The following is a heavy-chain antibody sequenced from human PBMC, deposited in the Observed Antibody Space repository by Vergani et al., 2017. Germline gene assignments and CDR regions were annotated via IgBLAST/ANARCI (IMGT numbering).Heavy chain of an antibody. CDR2: IIPIFGTA. CDR3: ARGIGHYYDSSGYYAFDI. Sequence: VQSGAEVKKPGSSVKVSCKASGGTFSSYAISWVRQAPGQGLEWMGGIIPIFGTANYAQKFQGRVTITADESTSTAYMELSSLRSEDTAVYYCARGIGHYYDSSGYYAFDIWGQGTMVTVSS. J-gene: IGHJ3*02. V-gene: IGHV1-69*01. CDR1: GGTFSSYA. D-gene: IGHD3-22*01.